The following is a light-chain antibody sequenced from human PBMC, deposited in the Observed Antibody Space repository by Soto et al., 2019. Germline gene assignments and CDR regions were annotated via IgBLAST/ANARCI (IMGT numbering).Light chain of an antibody. V-gene: IGLV2-14*01. Sequence: QSVLTQPASMSGSPGQSVTFSCTGTSSNIGGYNYVSWYQQHPGKAPKLMIYEVYNRPSGVSHRFSGSKSGNTASLTISGLQAEDEADYYCSSYTSSTTLIFGGGTKVTVL. CDR1: SSNIGGYNY. CDR3: SSYTSSTTLI. J-gene: IGLJ2*01. CDR2: EVY.